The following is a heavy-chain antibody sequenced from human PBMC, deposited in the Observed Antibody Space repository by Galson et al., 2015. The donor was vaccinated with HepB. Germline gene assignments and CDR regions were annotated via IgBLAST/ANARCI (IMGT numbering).Heavy chain of an antibody. V-gene: IGHV3-33*01. CDR3: ATQSGLGYCSSTSCYSNPPLGY. Sequence: SLRLSCAASGFTFSSYGMHWVRQAPGKGLEWVAVIWYDGSNKYYADSVKGRFTISRDNSKNTLYLQMNSLRAEDTAVYYCATQSGLGYCSSTSCYSNPPLGYWGQGSLVTVSS. D-gene: IGHD2-2*01. CDR1: GFTFSSYG. J-gene: IGHJ4*02. CDR2: IWYDGSNK.